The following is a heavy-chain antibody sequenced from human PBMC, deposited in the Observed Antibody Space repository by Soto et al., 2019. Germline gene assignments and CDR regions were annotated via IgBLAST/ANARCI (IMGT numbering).Heavy chain of an antibody. CDR2: ISHDGNAQ. J-gene: IGHJ5*02. CDR1: GFILSTYG. CDR3: ASVAGPSHWYNWFHP. V-gene: IGHV3-30*03. Sequence: EGSLRLSCAASGFILSTYGIHWVRQAPGKGLEWVAMISHDGNAQYYVDSVKGRFSVSRDTYKNTLHLHTNSLRYEDTGLYHSASVAGPSHWYNWFHPCGQGTLVTVSP.